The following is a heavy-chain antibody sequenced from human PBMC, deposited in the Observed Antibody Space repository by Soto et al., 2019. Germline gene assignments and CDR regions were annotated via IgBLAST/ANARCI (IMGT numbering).Heavy chain of an antibody. V-gene: IGHV1-2*04. CDR2: INPNSGGT. J-gene: IGHJ6*02. CDR3: ARSPLGGLGYYYAMDV. Sequence: ASVKGSWQPSGYVNSGYYRHWLRQAPGQGLEWMGWINPNSGGTNYAQKFQGCVTMTRDTSISTAYMELSRLRSDDTATYYCARSPLGGLGYYYAMDVWGQGTTVTVS. D-gene: IGHD6-19*01. CDR1: GYVNSGYY.